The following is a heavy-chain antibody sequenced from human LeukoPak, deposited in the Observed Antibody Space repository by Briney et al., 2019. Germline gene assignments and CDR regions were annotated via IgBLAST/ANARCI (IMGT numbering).Heavy chain of an antibody. CDR2: ISSSGSTI. CDR3: ARAAYGDPFDY. Sequence: GGSLRLSCAASGFTFSSYEMNWVRQAPGKGLEWVSYISSSGSTIYYADSVKGRFTISRDNAKNSLYLQMNSLRAEDTAVYYCARAAYGDPFDYWGQGTLVTVSS. CDR1: GFTFSSYE. V-gene: IGHV3-48*03. J-gene: IGHJ4*02. D-gene: IGHD4-17*01.